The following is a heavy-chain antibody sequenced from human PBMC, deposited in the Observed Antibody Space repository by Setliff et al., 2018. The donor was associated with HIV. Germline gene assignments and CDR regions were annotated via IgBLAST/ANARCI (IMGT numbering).Heavy chain of an antibody. CDR1: GDSVNDRSYF. Sequence: LSLTCTVSGDSVNDRSYFWGWIRQPPGKGLEWIGTFYTSGSTNYNPSPKSRVTISVDTSKNQFSLKLSSVTAADTAVYCCRGVDTAMVRFFDYWGQGTLVTVSS. V-gene: IGHV4-39*03. CDR2: FYTSGST. CDR3: RGVDTAMVRFFDY. D-gene: IGHD5-18*01. J-gene: IGHJ4*02.